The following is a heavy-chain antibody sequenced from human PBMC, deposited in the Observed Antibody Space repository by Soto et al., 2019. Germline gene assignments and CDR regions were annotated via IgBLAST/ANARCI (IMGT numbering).Heavy chain of an antibody. D-gene: IGHD2-2*01. CDR3: ARDRYPCSSTSCYADAFDI. CDR2: INPSGGST. CDR1: GYTFTTYF. J-gene: IGHJ3*02. V-gene: IGHV1-46*03. Sequence: GASVQVSFQASGYTFTTYFIDWVGPAPGQRLGWMGVINPSGGSTSYAQKFQGRVTMTRDTSTSTVYMELSSLRSEDTAVYYCARDRYPCSSTSCYADAFDIWGQGTMVTVS.